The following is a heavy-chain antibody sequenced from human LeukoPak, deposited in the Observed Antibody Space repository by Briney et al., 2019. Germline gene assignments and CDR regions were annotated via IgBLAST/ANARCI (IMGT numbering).Heavy chain of an antibody. V-gene: IGHV1-2*06. CDR2: INPNSGGT. Sequence: ASVKVSCKASGYTFTGYYMHWVRQAPGQGLEWMGRINPNSGGTNYAQKFQGRVTMTRDTSISTAYMELSRLRSDDTAVYYCARGGEVYYYDTSGYKNPGNWRQGTLVTVSS. J-gene: IGHJ4*02. CDR1: GYTFTGYY. D-gene: IGHD3-22*01. CDR3: ARGGEVYYYDTSGYKNPGN.